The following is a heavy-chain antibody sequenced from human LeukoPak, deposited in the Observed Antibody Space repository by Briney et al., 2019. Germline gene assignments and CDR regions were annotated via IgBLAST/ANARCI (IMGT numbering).Heavy chain of an antibody. D-gene: IGHD3-3*01. Sequence: PSETLSLTCAVYGGSFSGYYWSWIRQHPGKGLEWIGYIYYSGSTYYNPSLKSRVTISVDTSKNQFSLKLSSVTAADTAVYYCASQYDFWSGQTPPSLDSYYYYGMDVWGQGTTVTVSS. CDR1: GGSFSGYY. CDR3: ASQYDFWSGQTPPSLDSYYYYGMDV. J-gene: IGHJ6*02. V-gene: IGHV4-31*11. CDR2: IYYSGST.